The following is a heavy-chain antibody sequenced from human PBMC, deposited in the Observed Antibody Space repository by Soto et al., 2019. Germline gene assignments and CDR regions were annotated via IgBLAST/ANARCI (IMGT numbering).Heavy chain of an antibody. V-gene: IGHV3-74*01. J-gene: IGHJ3*02. CDR3: ARAKGSSGAFDI. D-gene: IGHD2-15*01. CDR1: GFTFSTYW. CDR2: IMSDGSST. Sequence: VGSLRLSCAAFGFTFSTYWMHWVRQAPGKGLVWVSRIMSDGSSTNYADSVRGRFTVSRDNARNTLYLHINSLRAEDTGLYYCARAKGSSGAFDIWGQGTMVTVSS.